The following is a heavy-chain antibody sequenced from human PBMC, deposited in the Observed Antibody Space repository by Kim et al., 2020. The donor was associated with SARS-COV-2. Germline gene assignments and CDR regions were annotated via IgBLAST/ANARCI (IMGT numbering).Heavy chain of an antibody. CDR1: GFTFSSYA. CDR2: ISGSGGST. V-gene: IGHV3-23*01. Sequence: GGSLRLSCAASGFTFSSYAMSWVRQAPGKGLEWVSAISGSGGSTYYADSVKGRFTISRDNSKNTLYLQMNSLRAEDTAVYYCAGGIAAAGTFGYFDYWGQGTLVTVSS. D-gene: IGHD6-13*01. J-gene: IGHJ4*02. CDR3: AGGIAAAGTFGYFDY.